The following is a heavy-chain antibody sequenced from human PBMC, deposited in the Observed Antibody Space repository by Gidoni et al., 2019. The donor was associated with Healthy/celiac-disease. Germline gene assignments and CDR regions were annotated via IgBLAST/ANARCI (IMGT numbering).Heavy chain of an antibody. CDR3: AHSGRGFFGDGYRFGYFDY. D-gene: IGHD5-12*01. CDR1: GFSLSTSGVG. V-gene: IGHV2-5*01. Sequence: QITLKESGPTLVKPTQTLTLTCTFSGFSLSTSGVGVGWIRQPPGKALEWLALISWNDDKRYSPSLKSRLTITKDTSKNQVVLTMTNMDPVDTATYYCAHSGRGFFGDGYRFGYFDYWGQGTLVTVSS. CDR2: ISWNDDK. J-gene: IGHJ4*02.